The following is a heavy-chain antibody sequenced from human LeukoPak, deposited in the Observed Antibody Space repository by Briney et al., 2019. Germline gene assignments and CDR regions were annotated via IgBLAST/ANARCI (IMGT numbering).Heavy chain of an antibody. V-gene: IGHV4-34*01. D-gene: IGHD3-22*01. Sequence: SETLSLTCAVSGGAFSGYYFSWIRQPAGPGLEWIGGFNHSGSTNDHPSLKSRVTISVNTSKNQFSLKLSSVTAADTAVYYCARAGNYDSSGYYGYYFDYWGQGTLVTVSS. CDR1: GGAFSGYY. CDR3: ARAGNYDSSGYYGYYFDY. CDR2: FNHSGST. J-gene: IGHJ4*02.